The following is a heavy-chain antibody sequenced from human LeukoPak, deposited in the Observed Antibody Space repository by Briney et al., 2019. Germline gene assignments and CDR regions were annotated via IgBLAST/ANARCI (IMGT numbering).Heavy chain of an antibody. D-gene: IGHD3-10*01. Sequence: GGSLRLSCAASGFTFSSYAMSWVRQAPGKGLEWVSAINGSGGSTYYADSVKGRFTISRDNSKNTLYLQMNSLRAEDTAVYYCARNYYGSGSYYLYWGQGTLVTVSS. CDR3: ARNYYGSGSYYLY. CDR2: INGSGGST. CDR1: GFTFSSYA. J-gene: IGHJ4*02. V-gene: IGHV3-23*01.